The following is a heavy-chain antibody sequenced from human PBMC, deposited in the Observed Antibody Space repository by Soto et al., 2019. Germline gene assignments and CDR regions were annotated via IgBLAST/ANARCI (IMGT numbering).Heavy chain of an antibody. J-gene: IGHJ3*02. CDR2: IYYSGST. D-gene: IGHD2-21*01. CDR3: ASVGMWWAGAFDI. V-gene: IGHV4-31*03. Sequence: PSETLSLTCTVSGGSISSGGYYWSWIRQHPGKGLEWIGYIYYSGSTYYNPSLKSRVTISVDTSKNQFSLKLSSVTAADTAVYYCASVGMWWAGAFDIWGQGTMVTVSS. CDR1: GGSISSGGYY.